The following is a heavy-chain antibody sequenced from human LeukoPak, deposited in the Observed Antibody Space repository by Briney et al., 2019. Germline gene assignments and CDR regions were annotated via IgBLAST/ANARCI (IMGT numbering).Heavy chain of an antibody. D-gene: IGHD1-26*01. CDR3: ASGSGSYPY. V-gene: IGHV3-30-3*01. Sequence: GRSLRLSCAASGFTFSSYAMHWVRQAPGKGLEWVAVISYDGSNKYYADSVKGRFTISRDNSKNTLYLQMNSLRAEDTAVYYCASGSGSYPYWGQGTLVTVSS. J-gene: IGHJ4*02. CDR2: ISYDGSNK. CDR1: GFTFSSYA.